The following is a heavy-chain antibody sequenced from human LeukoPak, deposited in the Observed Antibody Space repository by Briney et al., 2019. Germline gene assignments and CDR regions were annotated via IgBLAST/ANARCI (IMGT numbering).Heavy chain of an antibody. CDR1: GFTFSSYG. CDR3: AKDHYRSTYFDY. V-gene: IGHV3-30*02. Sequence: GGSLRLSCAASGFTFSSYGMHWLRQAPGKGLVWVAFIRYDGSNKYYADSVKGRFTISRDNSKNTLYLQMNSLRAEDTAVYYCAKDHYRSTYFDYWGQGTLVTVSS. CDR2: IRYDGSNK. D-gene: IGHD3-10*01. J-gene: IGHJ4*02.